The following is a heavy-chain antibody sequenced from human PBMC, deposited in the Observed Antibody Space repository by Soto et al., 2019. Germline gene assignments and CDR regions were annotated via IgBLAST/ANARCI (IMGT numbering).Heavy chain of an antibody. D-gene: IGHD3-9*01. CDR1: GDSVSSNSAA. J-gene: IGHJ6*02. CDR3: AREYYDILTGYYYYYGMDV. CDR2: TYYRSKWYN. Sequence: SPTLSLTCAISGDSVSSNSAAWNWIRQSPSRGLEWLGRTYYRSKWYNDYAVSVKSRITINPDTSKNQFSLQLNSVTPEDTAVYYCAREYYDILTGYYYYYGMDVWGQGTTVTVSS. V-gene: IGHV6-1*01.